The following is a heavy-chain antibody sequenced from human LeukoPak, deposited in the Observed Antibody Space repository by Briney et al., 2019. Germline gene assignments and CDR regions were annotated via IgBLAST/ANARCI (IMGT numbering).Heavy chain of an antibody. D-gene: IGHD6-13*01. V-gene: IGHV3-21*01. CDR2: ISSSSSYI. J-gene: IGHJ6*02. CDR3: ARGKIAAAGTGLYYYGMDV. CDR1: GFTFSSYS. Sequence: GGSLRLSCAASGFTFSSYSMNWVRQARGKWLEWVSSISSSSSYIYYADSVKGRFTISRDNAKNSLYLQMNSLRAEDTAVYYCARGKIAAAGTGLYYYGMDVWGQGTTVTVSS.